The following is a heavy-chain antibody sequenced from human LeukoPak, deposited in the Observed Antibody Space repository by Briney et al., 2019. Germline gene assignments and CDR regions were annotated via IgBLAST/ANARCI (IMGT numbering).Heavy chain of an antibody. D-gene: IGHD2-15*01. J-gene: IGHJ3*02. CDR1: GYTFTGYY. Sequence: ASVKVSCKASGYTFTGYYIHWVRPAPGQGLEWMGWIHHNSGGTNYAQKFHGRITITRDTSTSSAYMELSRLRSDDTAVYYCARDLRRRDCSGGSCYFGAFDIWGQGTMVTVSS. CDR3: ARDLRRRDCSGGSCYFGAFDI. CDR2: IHHNSGGT. V-gene: IGHV1-2*02.